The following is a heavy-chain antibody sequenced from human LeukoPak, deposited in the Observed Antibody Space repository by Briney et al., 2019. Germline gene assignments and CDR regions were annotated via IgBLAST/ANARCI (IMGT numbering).Heavy chain of an antibody. CDR2: KKHDGTEK. CDR1: EFSPTNFW. J-gene: IGHJ6*04. Sequence: GVSLRLSCVASEFSPTNFWMTWARRAPGRGLECVANKKHDGTEKFYVDSVKGRFTISRDNAKNSLYLQMNSLRAEDTAVYYCATFVGIVSGTYTVPGGLLVWGKGTTVTVSS. D-gene: IGHD2-2*03. V-gene: IGHV3-7*01. CDR3: ATFVGIVSGTYTVPGGLLV.